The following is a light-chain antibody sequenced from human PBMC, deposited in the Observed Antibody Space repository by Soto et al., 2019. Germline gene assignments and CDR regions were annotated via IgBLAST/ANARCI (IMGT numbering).Light chain of an antibody. V-gene: IGLV2-14*01. CDR1: SSVVGYYNY. CDR2: DVS. J-gene: IGLJ1*01. Sequence: QSVLTQPASVSGSPGQSITISCTGTSSVVGYYNYVSWYQQHPGKAHKLMIYDVSNGPSGLSNRFSGSKSGNTASLTISGLQAEDEADYYCSSYTTTSTLVFGTGTKVTVL. CDR3: SSYTTTSTLV.